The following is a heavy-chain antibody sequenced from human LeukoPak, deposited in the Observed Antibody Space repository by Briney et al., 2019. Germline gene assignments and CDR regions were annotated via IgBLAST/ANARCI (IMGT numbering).Heavy chain of an antibody. CDR3: ARGLGVVPAAYRAAYYYYGMDV. V-gene: IGHV4-61*01. D-gene: IGHD2-2*01. J-gene: IGHJ6*02. CDR2: INHSGST. Sequence: SETLSLTCTVSGDSVRSASSYWSWIRQPPGKGLEWIGEINHSGSTNYNPSLKSRVTISVDTSKNQFSLKLSSVTAADTAVYYCARGLGVVPAAYRAAYYYYGMDVWGQGTTVTVSS. CDR1: GDSVRSASSY.